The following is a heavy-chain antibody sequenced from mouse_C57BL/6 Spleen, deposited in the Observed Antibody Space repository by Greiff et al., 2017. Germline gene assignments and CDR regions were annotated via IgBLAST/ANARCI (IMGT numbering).Heavy chain of an antibody. Sequence: VQLQQSGAELVRPGTSVKVSCKASGYAFTNYLIEWVKQRPGQGLEWIGVINPGSGGTNYNEKFKGKATLTADKSSSTAYMQLSSLTSEDSAVYFYSRGGTTVVAEGFDYWGQGTTLTVSS. CDR2: INPGSGGT. V-gene: IGHV1-54*01. J-gene: IGHJ2*01. D-gene: IGHD1-1*01. CDR3: SRGGTTVVAEGFDY. CDR1: GYAFTNYL.